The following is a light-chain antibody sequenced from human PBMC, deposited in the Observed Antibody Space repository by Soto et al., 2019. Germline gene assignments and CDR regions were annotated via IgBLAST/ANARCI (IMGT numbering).Light chain of an antibody. CDR3: AAYDDSLSGSV. V-gene: IGLV1-47*01. CDR1: SSNIGSNY. J-gene: IGLJ2*01. Sequence: QSVLTQPPSASGTPGQRVTLSCSGSSSNIGSNYVYWYQQFPGMAPKLLIYRNNQRPSGVPDRFSGSKSGTSASLAISGLRSEDEADYYCAAYDDSLSGSVFGGGTKVTVL. CDR2: RNN.